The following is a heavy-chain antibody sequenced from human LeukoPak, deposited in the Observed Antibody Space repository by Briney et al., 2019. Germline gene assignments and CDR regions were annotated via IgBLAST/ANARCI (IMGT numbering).Heavy chain of an antibody. CDR1: DGSITSYY. Sequence: SETLSLTCTVSDGSITSYYWNWIRHPPGKGLEWIGNIYNSGSTDYNPSLKSRVTISVNTSKNQISLKLSSVTAADTAVYYCARDKGPYWYFDLWGRGILVTVSS. CDR2: IYNSGST. CDR3: ARDKGPYWYFDL. J-gene: IGHJ2*01. V-gene: IGHV4-59*01.